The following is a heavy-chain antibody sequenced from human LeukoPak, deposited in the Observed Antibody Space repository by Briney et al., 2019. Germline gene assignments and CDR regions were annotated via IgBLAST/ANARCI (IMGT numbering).Heavy chain of an antibody. J-gene: IGHJ4*02. D-gene: IGHD3-22*01. CDR3: ARAGYYDSSGQYYFDY. CDR1: GYSFTSYW. CDR2: IYPGDSDT. V-gene: IGHV5-51*03. Sequence: PGESLKLSCKGSGYSFTSYWIGWVRQMPGKGLVSMGIIYPGDSDTRYSPSFQGQVTISADKSISTAYLQWSSLKASDTAMYYCARAGYYDSSGQYYFDYWGQGTLVTVSS.